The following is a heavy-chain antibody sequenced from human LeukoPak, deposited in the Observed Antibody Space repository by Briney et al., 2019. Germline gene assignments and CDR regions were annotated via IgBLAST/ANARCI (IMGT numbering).Heavy chain of an antibody. CDR1: GFTFSNYG. Sequence: GSLRLSCAASGFTFSNYGMHWVRQAPGKGLEWVALISYHGSNKYYPDSVKGRFTISRDNSKNTLYLQMNSLRAEDTAVYYCARGDSGGMDYWGQGTLVTVSS. D-gene: IGHD3-16*01. CDR3: ARGDSGGMDY. CDR2: ISYHGSNK. J-gene: IGHJ4*02. V-gene: IGHV3-30*03.